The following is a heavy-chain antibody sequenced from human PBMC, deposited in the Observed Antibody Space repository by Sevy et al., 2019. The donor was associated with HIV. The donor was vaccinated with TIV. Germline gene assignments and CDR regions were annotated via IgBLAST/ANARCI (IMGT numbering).Heavy chain of an antibody. CDR1: GFTFSSYA. Sequence: GGYLRLSCAASGFTFSSYAMSWVRQAPGKGLEWVSAISGSGGSTYYADSVKGRFTISRDNSKNTLYLQMNSLRAEDTAVYYCATNPKWQWLVHFDYWGQGTLVTVSS. CDR3: ATNPKWQWLVHFDY. J-gene: IGHJ4*02. V-gene: IGHV3-23*01. D-gene: IGHD6-19*01. CDR2: ISGSGGST.